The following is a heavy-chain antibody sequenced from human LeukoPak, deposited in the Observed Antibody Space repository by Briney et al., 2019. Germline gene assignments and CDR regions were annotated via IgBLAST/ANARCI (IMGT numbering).Heavy chain of an antibody. D-gene: IGHD3-16*01. Sequence: GGSLRLSCAASGFSFSTYGMHWVRQAPDTGLEWVALIWHDGSKEYYAVSVKGRFTISRDNSKNTLYLEMNSLRADDTAVYYCAGDTPPGGEYYFEYWGQGALVTVSS. J-gene: IGHJ4*02. CDR2: IWHDGSKE. CDR3: AGDTPPGGEYYFEY. V-gene: IGHV3-33*01. CDR1: GFSFSTYG.